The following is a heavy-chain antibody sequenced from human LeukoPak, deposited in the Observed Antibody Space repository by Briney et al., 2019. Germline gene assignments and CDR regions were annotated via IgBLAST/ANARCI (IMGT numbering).Heavy chain of an antibody. D-gene: IGHD3-10*01. Sequence: GASVKVSCKSSGYTFTDYYIHWVRQAPGQGLEWMGWINPNSGGTSYAQKFQGRVTMTRDTSISTAYMELSRLRSDDTAVYYCACRTDYYGSGSYEADYWGQGTLVTVSS. J-gene: IGHJ4*02. CDR3: ACRTDYYGSGSYEADY. CDR2: INPNSGGT. V-gene: IGHV1-2*02. CDR1: GYTFTDYY.